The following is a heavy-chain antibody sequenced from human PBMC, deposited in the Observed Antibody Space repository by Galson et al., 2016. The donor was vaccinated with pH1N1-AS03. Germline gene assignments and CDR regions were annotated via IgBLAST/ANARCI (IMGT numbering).Heavy chain of an antibody. D-gene: IGHD3-10*01. Sequence: SVKVSCKASAYTFTSYAMNWVRQAPGQGLEWMGWINTNTGNPTYAQGFTGRFVFSLDTSVSTTYLQISGLKAEDTAVYFCARGAVNLGREIFPRYNGFDPWGQGTLVTVSS. CDR1: AYTFTSYA. V-gene: IGHV7-4-1*02. CDR2: INTNTGNP. CDR3: ARGAVNLGREIFPRYNGFDP. J-gene: IGHJ5*02.